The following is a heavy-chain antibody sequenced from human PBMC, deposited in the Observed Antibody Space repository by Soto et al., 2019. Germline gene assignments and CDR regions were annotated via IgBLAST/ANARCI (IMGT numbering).Heavy chain of an antibody. D-gene: IGHD5-12*01. CDR2: ISSSSSYI. Sequence: GGSLRLSCAASGFTFSSYSMNWVRQAPGRGLEWVSSISSSSSYIYYADSVKGRFTISRDNAKNSLYLQMNSLRAEDTAVYYCARDRMATTYYYYGMDVWGQGTTVTVSS. CDR1: GFTFSSYS. V-gene: IGHV3-21*01. CDR3: ARDRMATTYYYYGMDV. J-gene: IGHJ6*02.